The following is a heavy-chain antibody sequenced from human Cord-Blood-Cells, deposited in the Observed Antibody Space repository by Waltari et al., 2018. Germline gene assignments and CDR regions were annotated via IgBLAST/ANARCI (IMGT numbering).Heavy chain of an antibody. Sequence: QVQLVESGGGVVQPGGSLRLSCAGSGFTFSSYGMHWVRQAPGKGLEWVAFIRYDGSNKYYADSVKGRFTISRDNSKNTLYLQMNSLRAEDTAVYYCAKVYGSGSYDAFDIWGQGTMVTVSS. V-gene: IGHV3-30*02. J-gene: IGHJ3*02. D-gene: IGHD3-10*01. CDR1: GFTFSSYG. CDR3: AKVYGSGSYDAFDI. CDR2: IRYDGSNK.